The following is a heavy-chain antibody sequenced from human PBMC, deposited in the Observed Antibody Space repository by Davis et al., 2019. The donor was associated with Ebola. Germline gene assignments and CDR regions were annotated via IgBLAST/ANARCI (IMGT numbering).Heavy chain of an antibody. V-gene: IGHV1-2*06. CDR2: INPNSGGT. J-gene: IGHJ6*04. CDR3: ARGGVGQWLVYYYYGMDV. CDR1: GYTFTGYY. D-gene: IGHD6-19*01. Sequence: AASVKVSCKASGYTFTGYYMHCVRHAPGQGLEWMGRINPNSGGTNYAQKFQGRVTMTRDTSISTAYMELSRLRSDDTAVYYCARGGVGQWLVYYYYGMDVWGKGTTVTVSS.